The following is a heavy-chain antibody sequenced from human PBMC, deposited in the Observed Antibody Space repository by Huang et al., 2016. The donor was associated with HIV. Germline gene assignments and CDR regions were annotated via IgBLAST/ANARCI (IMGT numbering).Heavy chain of an antibody. J-gene: IGHJ4*02. Sequence: QVQLVQSGAEVKKPGSSVKVSCKASGGSFRNFAIGWGRQAPGQGRAWMGGSIPTVGTANYEQKFQGRVTIIADESTSTAYMELSSLRSEDTAVYYCATVDYYDTSGPQRGYFDNWGQGTLVTVSS. D-gene: IGHD3-22*01. CDR2: SIPTVGTA. CDR1: GGSFRNFA. CDR3: ATVDYYDTSGPQRGYFDN. V-gene: IGHV1-69*01.